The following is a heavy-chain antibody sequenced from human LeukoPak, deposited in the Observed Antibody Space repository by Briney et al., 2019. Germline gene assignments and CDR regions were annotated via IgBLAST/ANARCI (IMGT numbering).Heavy chain of an antibody. J-gene: IGHJ4*02. CDR1: GFTFSSYA. V-gene: IGHV3-30-3*01. CDR3: ARSRYCSGGSCYYFDY. Sequence: GRSLRLSCAASGFTFSSYAMHWVRQAPGKGLEWVAVISYDGSNKYYADSVKGRFTISRDNSKNTLYLQMNSLRVEDTAVYYCARSRYCSGGSCYYFDYWGQGTLVTVSS. CDR2: ISYDGSNK. D-gene: IGHD2-15*01.